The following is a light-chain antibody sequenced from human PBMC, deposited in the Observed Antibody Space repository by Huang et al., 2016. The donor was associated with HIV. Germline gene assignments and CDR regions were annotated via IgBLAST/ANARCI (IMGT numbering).Light chain of an antibody. J-gene: IGKJ4*01. CDR1: ERISRN. V-gene: IGKV3-15*01. Sequence: ETVMPQSPATMSVSPVESATLSCRASERISRNLAWYQQKPGQAPRILVYAASPRATGIPVRFRGSLSGTEFTLTISRLQSEDFAVYYCQQYNNWPPTFGGGTRVEIK. CDR2: AAS. CDR3: QQYNNWPPT.